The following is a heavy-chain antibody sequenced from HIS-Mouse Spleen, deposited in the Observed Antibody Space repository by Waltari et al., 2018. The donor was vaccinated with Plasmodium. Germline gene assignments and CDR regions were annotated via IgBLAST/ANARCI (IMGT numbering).Heavy chain of an antibody. V-gene: IGHV1-2*02. D-gene: IGHD6-13*01. CDR3: ARVLGYKAAAGTFVEYFQH. CDR1: GYTFTGYY. J-gene: IGHJ1*01. Sequence: QVQLVQSGAEVKKPGASVKVSCKASGYTFTGYYMHWVRQAPGQGLEWMEWINPNRCGTNHAQKFQGRVTMTMDTSISTAYMELSRLRSDDTAVYYCARVLGYKAAAGTFVEYFQHWGQGTLVTVSS. CDR2: INPNRCGT.